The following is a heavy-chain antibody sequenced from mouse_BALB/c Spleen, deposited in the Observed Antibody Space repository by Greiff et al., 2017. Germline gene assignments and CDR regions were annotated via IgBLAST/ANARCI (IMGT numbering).Heavy chain of an antibody. J-gene: IGHJ2*01. Sequence: EVQGVESGGDLVKPGGSLKLSCAASGFTFSSYGMSWVRQTPDKRLEWVATINGGGSYTYYPDSVKGRFTISRDNAKNALYPQMSSLKSEDTAMYYCARQAYGNGFDYWGQGTTLTVSS. CDR1: GFTFSSYG. D-gene: IGHD2-1*01. V-gene: IGHV5-6*01. CDR2: INGGGSYT. CDR3: ARQAYGNGFDY.